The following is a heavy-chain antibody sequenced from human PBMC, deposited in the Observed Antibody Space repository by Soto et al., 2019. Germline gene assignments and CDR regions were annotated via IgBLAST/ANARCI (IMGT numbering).Heavy chain of an antibody. CDR2: IYATATT. J-gene: IGHJ5*02. D-gene: IGHD1-1*01. CDR1: GASISGFY. CDR3: VRDGTKTLRDWFDP. V-gene: IGHV4-4*07. Sequence: SETLSLTCTVSGASISGFYWSWIRKSAGKGLEWIGRIYATATTDYNPSLKSRVMMSVDTSKKQFSLKLRSVTAADTAVYYCVRDGTKTLRDWFDPWGQGISVTVSS.